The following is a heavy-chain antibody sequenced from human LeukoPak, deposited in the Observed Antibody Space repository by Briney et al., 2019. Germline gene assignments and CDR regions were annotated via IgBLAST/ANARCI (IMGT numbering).Heavy chain of an antibody. Sequence: GGSLRLSCAASGFTFSSYAMHWVRQAPGKELEWVALIPYDGSNKYYADSVKGRFTVSRDNSKNTLYLQMNSLRAEDTAVYYCVRGAYSSSWLNFDYWGQGTLVTVSS. J-gene: IGHJ4*02. CDR2: IPYDGSNK. V-gene: IGHV3-30*04. CDR3: VRGAYSSSWLNFDY. D-gene: IGHD6-13*01. CDR1: GFTFSSYA.